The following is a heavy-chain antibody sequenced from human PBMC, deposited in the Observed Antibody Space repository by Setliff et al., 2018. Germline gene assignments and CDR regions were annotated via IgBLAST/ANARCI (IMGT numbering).Heavy chain of an antibody. Sequence: SETLSVTCTVSGDSISSRPFYWGWFRQPAGKELEWIGQIYTSWSTIYNPSLKSRVTILLDTSKNQFSLTLTSVTAADTAVYYCARMTGFPYIDVWGKGTTVTVSS. CDR2: IYTSWST. J-gene: IGHJ6*03. D-gene: IGHD3-3*01. V-gene: IGHV4-61*09. CDR3: ARMTGFPYIDV. CDR1: GDSISSRPFY.